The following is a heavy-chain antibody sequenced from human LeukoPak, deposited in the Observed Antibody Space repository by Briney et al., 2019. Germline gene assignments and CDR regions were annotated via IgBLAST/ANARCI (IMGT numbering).Heavy chain of an antibody. CDR3: ARASSSWFGARGVTDY. CDR2: ISSSGRTI. D-gene: IGHD6-13*01. V-gene: IGHV3-11*01. Sequence: GGSLRLSCAASGFTFSDYYMSWIRQAPGKGLEWVSYISSSGRTIYYADSVKGRFTISRDNAKNSLYLQMNSLRAEDTAVYYCARASSSWFGARGVTDYWGQGTLVTVSS. J-gene: IGHJ4*02. CDR1: GFTFSDYY.